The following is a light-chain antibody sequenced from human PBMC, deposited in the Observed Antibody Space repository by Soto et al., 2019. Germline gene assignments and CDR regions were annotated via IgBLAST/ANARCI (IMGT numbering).Light chain of an antibody. CDR2: LGS. Sequence: EIELTQSPLSLSVSVGKWASICCPSKQGLTHSSGYNYLDWYLXKPGRPPQLXIDLGSNRGSGVPDRFSGSGSGTDFTMTISRVENEDVAFYFCMQPLQTLITFGQGTRLDIK. J-gene: IGKJ5*01. CDR1: QGLTHSSGYNY. V-gene: IGKV2-28*01. CDR3: MQPLQTLIT.